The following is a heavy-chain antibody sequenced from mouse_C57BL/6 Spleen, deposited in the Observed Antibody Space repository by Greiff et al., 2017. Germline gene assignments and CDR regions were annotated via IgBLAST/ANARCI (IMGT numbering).Heavy chain of an antibody. J-gene: IGHJ3*01. Sequence: VHVKQSGAELVRPGASVKLSCTASGFNIKDDYMHWVKQRPEQGLEWIGWIDPENGDTEYASKFQGKATITADTSSNTAYLQLSSLTSEDTAVYYCTPFGTPAWFAYWGQGTLVTVSA. D-gene: IGHD1-1*02. CDR2: IDPENGDT. V-gene: IGHV14-4*01. CDR1: GFNIKDDY. CDR3: TPFGTPAWFAY.